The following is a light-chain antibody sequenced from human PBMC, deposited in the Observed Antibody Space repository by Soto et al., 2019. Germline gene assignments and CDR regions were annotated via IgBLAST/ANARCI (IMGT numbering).Light chain of an antibody. Sequence: QSVLTQPPSVSGAPRQRVTISCSGSSSNIGSNAVNWYQQFPGKAPKLLIYYDDLVASGVSARFSGSKSGTSASLAITGLQAEDGTDYYCQSYDSRLSAVVFGGGTQLTVL. CDR2: YDD. V-gene: IGLV1-36*01. CDR1: SSNIGSNA. CDR3: QSYDSRLSAVV. J-gene: IGLJ2*01.